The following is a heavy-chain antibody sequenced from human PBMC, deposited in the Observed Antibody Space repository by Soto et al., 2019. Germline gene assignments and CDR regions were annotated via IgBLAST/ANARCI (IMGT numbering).Heavy chain of an antibody. CDR3: AKDGWASGWLAGAFDM. V-gene: IGHV3-23*01. J-gene: IGHJ3*02. CDR2: ISGRGGST. CDR1: GFTFSSYA. D-gene: IGHD6-19*01. Sequence: EVQLLESGGDLVQPGGSLRLSCAASGFTFSSYAMSWALRAPGQGLEWVSVISGRGGSTYYADSVKGRFTISRDNSTNTLYVQMNGLRVEDTAVYYCAKDGWASGWLAGAFDMWGQGTMVTVSS.